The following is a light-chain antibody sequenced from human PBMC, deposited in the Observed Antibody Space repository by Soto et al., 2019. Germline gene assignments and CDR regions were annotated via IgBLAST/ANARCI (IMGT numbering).Light chain of an antibody. Sequence: EIVLTQSPGTLSLSPGERATLFCRDSQSVDSSYLAWYQQKHGQAPRLLIYAASSRAAGVPDRFGGSGSGTDFTLTISRLEPEDFAVYYCQQYGASFLTFGQGTRLEIK. V-gene: IGKV3-20*01. CDR1: QSVDSSY. CDR2: AAS. J-gene: IGKJ5*01. CDR3: QQYGASFLT.